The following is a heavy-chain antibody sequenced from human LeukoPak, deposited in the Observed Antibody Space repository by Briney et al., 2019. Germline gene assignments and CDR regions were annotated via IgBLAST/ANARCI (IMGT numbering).Heavy chain of an antibody. CDR2: INPNGGST. CDR3: ARWLQWDYYYYMDV. Sequence: ASVKVSCKASGYTFTGYFIHWVRQAPGQGLEWMGIINPNGGSTTYAQKFQGRVTMTRDTSTSTVYMELSSLRSEDTAVYYCARWLQWDYYYYMDVWGKGTTVTVSS. J-gene: IGHJ6*03. CDR1: GYTFTGYF. V-gene: IGHV1-46*01. D-gene: IGHD5-24*01.